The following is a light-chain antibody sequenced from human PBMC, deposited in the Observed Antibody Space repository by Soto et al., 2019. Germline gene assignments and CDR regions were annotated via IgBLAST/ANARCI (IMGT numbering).Light chain of an antibody. V-gene: IGLV1-40*01. J-gene: IGLJ3*02. CDR2: SNI. CDR1: SSDIGAGYD. CDR3: QSYDSSLGGSKGV. Sequence: QSVVTQPPSMSGAPGQRVTISCTGSSSDIGAGYDVHWYQQFPGTAPKLLIYSNINRPSGVPDRFSGSKSGTSASLAITGLHAEDQADYYCQSYDSSLGGSKGVFGGGTKVTVL.